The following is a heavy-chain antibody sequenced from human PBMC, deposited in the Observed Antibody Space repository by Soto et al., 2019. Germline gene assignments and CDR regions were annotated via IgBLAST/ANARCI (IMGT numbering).Heavy chain of an antibody. J-gene: IGHJ3*02. Sequence: EVQLVESGGGLVQPGRSLRLSCAASGFTFDDYAMHWVRQAPGKGLEWVSGISWNSGSIGYADSVKGQFTISRDNAKNYLYLQMNSLRAEDTALYYCAKDGGSTVTTILLGVDIWGQGTMVTVSS. CDR3: AKDGGSTVTTILLGVDI. CDR1: GFTFDDYA. CDR2: ISWNSGSI. D-gene: IGHD4-17*01. V-gene: IGHV3-9*01.